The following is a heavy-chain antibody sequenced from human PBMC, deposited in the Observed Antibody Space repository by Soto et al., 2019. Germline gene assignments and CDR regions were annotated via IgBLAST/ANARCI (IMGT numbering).Heavy chain of an antibody. Sequence: SETLSLTCTVSGGSISSYYWSWIRQPPGKGLEWIGYIYYSGSTNYNPSLKSRVTISVDTSKNQFSLKLSSVTAADTAVYYCARGGDKVERITMVRGPYYYGMDVWGQGTTVTVSS. CDR2: IYYSGST. CDR3: ARGGDKVERITMVRGPYYYGMDV. J-gene: IGHJ6*02. CDR1: GGSISSYY. V-gene: IGHV4-59*01. D-gene: IGHD3-10*01.